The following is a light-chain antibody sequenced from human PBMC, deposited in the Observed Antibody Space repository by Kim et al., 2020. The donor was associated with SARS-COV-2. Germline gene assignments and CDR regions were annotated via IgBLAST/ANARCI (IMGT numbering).Light chain of an antibody. CDR1: QSVLSSSNNKNY. J-gene: IGKJ5*01. Sequence: ATITCKSSQSVLSSSNNKNYFGWHQQKPGQPPRLLIYGASSRESGVPDRFGGSGSGTDFTLTISSLQAEDVAVYYCQQYYTTPITFGQGTRLEIK. CDR2: GAS. V-gene: IGKV4-1*01. CDR3: QQYYTTPIT.